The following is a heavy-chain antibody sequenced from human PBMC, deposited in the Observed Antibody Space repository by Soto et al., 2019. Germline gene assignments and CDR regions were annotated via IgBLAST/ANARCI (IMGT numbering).Heavy chain of an antibody. J-gene: IGHJ4*02. V-gene: IGHV1-8*01. CDR1: GYTFTSYD. CDR2: MNPNSGNT. Sequence: QVQLVQSGAEVKKPGASVKVSCKASGYTFTSYDINWVRQATGQGLEWMGWMNPNSGNTGYAQKFQGRVTMTRNTSISTAYMGRGSLRSEDTGVYYWGGGGGGYSSGWYADYWGQGTLVTVSS. CDR3: GGGGGGYSSGWYADY. D-gene: IGHD6-19*01.